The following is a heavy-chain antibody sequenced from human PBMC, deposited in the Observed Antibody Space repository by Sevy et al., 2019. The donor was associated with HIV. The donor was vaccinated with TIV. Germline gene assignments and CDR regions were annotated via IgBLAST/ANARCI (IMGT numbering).Heavy chain of an antibody. CDR1: GFTFNNAW. V-gene: IGHV3-15*01. CDR3: TNTYYYDSGGYYGIDY. CDR2: IKSKTDGGTT. J-gene: IGHJ4*02. Sequence: GGSLRLSCAASGFTFNNAWMNWVRQAPVKGLEWICRIKSKTDGGTTDYAATVKGTFTIEGDDSKYTLYLKMNSLRTEDTAVYYCTNTYYYDSGGYYGIDYWGQGTLVTVSS. D-gene: IGHD3-22*01.